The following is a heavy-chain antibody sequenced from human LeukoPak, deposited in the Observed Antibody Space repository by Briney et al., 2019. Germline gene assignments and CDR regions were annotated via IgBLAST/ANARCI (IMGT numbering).Heavy chain of an antibody. CDR3: AGTGWFDP. J-gene: IGHJ5*02. CDR2: ISSSSSTI. V-gene: IGHV3-48*01. CDR1: GFMFSDYS. Sequence: GGSLRLSCSGSGFMFSDYSMNWVRQAPGKGLEWVSYISSSSSTIFYADSVKGRFTISRDNAKSSLYLLMNTLRVEDTGIYYCAGTGWFDPWGQGTLVTVSS.